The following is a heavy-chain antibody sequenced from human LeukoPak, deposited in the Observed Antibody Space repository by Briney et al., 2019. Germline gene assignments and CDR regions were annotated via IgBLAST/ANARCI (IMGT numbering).Heavy chain of an antibody. CDR1: GYTFTSYY. CDR2: INPSGGST. Sequence: ASVKVSCKASGYTFTSYYMLWVRQAPGQGLEWMGIINPSGGSTIYAQKFQGRVTMTRDTSTSTVYMELSSLRSEDTAVYYCARVNPLAQYYNWFDPWGQGTLVTVSS. J-gene: IGHJ5*02. CDR3: ARVNPLAQYYNWFDP. V-gene: IGHV1-46*03. D-gene: IGHD2/OR15-2a*01.